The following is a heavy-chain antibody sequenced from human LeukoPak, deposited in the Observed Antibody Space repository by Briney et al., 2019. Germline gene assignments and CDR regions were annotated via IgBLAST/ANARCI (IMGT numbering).Heavy chain of an antibody. Sequence: PGGSLRLSCAASGFTFSSYGMHWVRQAPGKGLEWVAVISYDGSNKYYADSVKGRFTISRDNSKNTLYLQMSSLRTEDTTMYYCAKDHLRADSNYRYGMDVWGQGTTVTVSS. D-gene: IGHD4-11*01. CDR3: AKDHLRADSNYRYGMDV. CDR2: ISYDGSNK. V-gene: IGHV3-30*18. CDR1: GFTFSSYG. J-gene: IGHJ6*02.